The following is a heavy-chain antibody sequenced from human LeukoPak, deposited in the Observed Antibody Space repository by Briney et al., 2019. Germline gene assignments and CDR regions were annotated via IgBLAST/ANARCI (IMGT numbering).Heavy chain of an antibody. CDR3: ATGLSRVVVVVAATAYYYYGMDV. J-gene: IGHJ6*04. Sequence: SVNLSCKASGGTFSSYAISWVRQAPGPGLEWMGGFIPIFGTANCAQKFQGRVTITADKSTSTAYMELSSLRSEDTAVYYCATGLSRVVVVVAATAYYYYGMDVWGKGTTVTVSS. V-gene: IGHV1-69*06. CDR1: GGTFSSYA. D-gene: IGHD2-15*01. CDR2: FIPIFGTA.